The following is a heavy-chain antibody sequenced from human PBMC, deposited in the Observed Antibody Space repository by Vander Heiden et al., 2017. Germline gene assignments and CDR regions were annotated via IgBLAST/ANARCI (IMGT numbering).Heavy chain of an antibody. V-gene: IGHV4-4*07. CDR3: ARVSQRAAWDFDL. D-gene: IGHD2-2*01. Sequence: QVQLQASGPGLAKPSETLSLSCTVSGGSITNYYWGWIRRPAGKGLEWIGRIYSSGSTIYNPSLKSRVTMSVDTSKNQFSLKLSSVTAADTAMYYCARVSQRAAWDFDLWGRGTLVTVSS. CDR2: IYSSGST. CDR1: GGSITNYY. J-gene: IGHJ2*01.